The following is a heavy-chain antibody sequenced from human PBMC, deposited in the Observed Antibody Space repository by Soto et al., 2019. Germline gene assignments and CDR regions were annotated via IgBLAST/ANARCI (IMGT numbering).Heavy chain of an antibody. D-gene: IGHD1-1*01. J-gene: IGHJ6*02. Sequence: SETLSLTCAVYGGSLSDYYRSWIRQSPGKGLEWIGEIHPSGSTNYNPSLETRVTMSVDTSKNQFSLKLTSVTAADTAVYYCARGRDEYKLGNVWGHGTTVTSP. V-gene: IGHV4-34*01. CDR1: GGSLSDYY. CDR3: ARGRDEYKLGNV. CDR2: IHPSGST.